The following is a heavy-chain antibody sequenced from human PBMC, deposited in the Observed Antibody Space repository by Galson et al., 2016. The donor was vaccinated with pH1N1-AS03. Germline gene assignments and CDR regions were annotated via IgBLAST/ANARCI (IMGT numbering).Heavy chain of an antibody. V-gene: IGHV1-46*01. CDR3: ARGWPDYGGDSFLGWDH. J-gene: IGHJ4*02. CDR2: INPSGGST. Sequence: SVKVSCKASGYTFTRNYMHWVRQAPGQGLEWMGIINPSGGSTSYAQKFQGRVTMTRDTSTSTAYMELRSLRSADTAVYYCARGWPDYGGDSFLGWDHWGQGSLVTVSS. CDR1: GYTFTRNY. D-gene: IGHD4-23*01.